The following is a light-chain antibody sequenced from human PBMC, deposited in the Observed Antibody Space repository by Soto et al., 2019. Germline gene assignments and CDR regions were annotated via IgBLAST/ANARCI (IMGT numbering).Light chain of an antibody. CDR2: DVN. CDR1: SSDVGYYNY. V-gene: IGLV2-11*01. CDR3: CSYGGSFYV. J-gene: IGLJ1*01. Sequence: QSVLTQPASVSGSPGQSITISCTGTSSDVGYYNYVSWYQQHPGKAPKLIIFDVNKRPSGVPDRFSGSKSGSTASLTISGLQAEDEADYYCCSYGGSFYVVGTGTKVTVL.